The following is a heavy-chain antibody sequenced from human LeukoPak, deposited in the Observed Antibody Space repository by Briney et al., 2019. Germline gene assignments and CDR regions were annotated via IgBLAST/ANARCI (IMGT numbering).Heavy chain of an antibody. Sequence: GGSLRLSCAVSGITLSNYGMSWVRQAPGKGLEWVAGISDSGGRTNYADSVKGRFTISRDNAKNSLYLQMNSLSAEDTAVYYCARDRIFDYWGQGTLVTVSS. J-gene: IGHJ4*02. CDR2: ISDSGGRT. CDR3: ARDRIFDY. CDR1: GITLSNYG. V-gene: IGHV3-23*01.